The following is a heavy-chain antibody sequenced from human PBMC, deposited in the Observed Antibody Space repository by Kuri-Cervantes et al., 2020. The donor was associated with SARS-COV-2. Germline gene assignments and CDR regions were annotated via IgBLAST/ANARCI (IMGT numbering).Heavy chain of an antibody. CDR3: AREVYCNGGSCYGDNWFDP. Sequence: SQTLSLTCAISGDSVSNNIGAWNWIRQSPERGLEWLGRTYYRSKWYNDYAASVQSRISINPDTSKNQFSLHLKSVTPEDTAVYYCAREVYCNGGSCYGDNWFDPWGRGTLVTVSS. CDR1: GDSVSNNIGA. J-gene: IGHJ5*02. D-gene: IGHD2-15*01. V-gene: IGHV6-1*01. CDR2: TYYRSKWYN.